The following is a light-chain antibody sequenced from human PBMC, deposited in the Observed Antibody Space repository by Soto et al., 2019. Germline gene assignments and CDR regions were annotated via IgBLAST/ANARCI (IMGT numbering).Light chain of an antibody. CDR1: QSVSSTY. Sequence: EIVLTQSPGTLSLSPGERATLSCRASQSVSSTYLAWYQQKPGQAPRLLIYGASSRATGIPDRFSGSGSGTDFTRPISTLEPEEFAVYYCQHYGSLVLTFGGGTKVEIK. CDR3: QHYGSLVLT. J-gene: IGKJ4*01. CDR2: GAS. V-gene: IGKV3-20*01.